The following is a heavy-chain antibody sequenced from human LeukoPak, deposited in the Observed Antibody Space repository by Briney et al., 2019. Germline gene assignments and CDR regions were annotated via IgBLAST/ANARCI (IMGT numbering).Heavy chain of an antibody. D-gene: IGHD2/OR15-2a*01. V-gene: IGHV3-66*01. CDR2: IYSGGST. Sequence: GGSLRLSCAASGFTFSSYSMNWVRQAPGKGLEWASVIYSGGSTYYADSVKGRFTISRDNSKNTLYLQMNSLRAEDTAVYYCATGILVPTHFDYWGQGTLVTVSS. J-gene: IGHJ4*02. CDR3: ATGILVPTHFDY. CDR1: GFTFSSYS.